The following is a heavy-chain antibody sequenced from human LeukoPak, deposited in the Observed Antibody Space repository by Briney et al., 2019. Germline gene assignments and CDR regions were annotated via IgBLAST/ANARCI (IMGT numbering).Heavy chain of an antibody. V-gene: IGHV3-23*01. CDR1: GFTFSSYA. CDR3: AKDDYYDSSGYAKYFQH. D-gene: IGHD3-22*01. Sequence: GGSLRLSCAASGFTFSSYAMSWVRQAPGKGLEWVSAISGSGGSTYYADSVKGRSTISRDNSKNTLYLQMNSLRAEDTAVYYCAKDDYYDSSGYAKYFQHWGQGTLVTVSS. CDR2: ISGSGGST. J-gene: IGHJ1*01.